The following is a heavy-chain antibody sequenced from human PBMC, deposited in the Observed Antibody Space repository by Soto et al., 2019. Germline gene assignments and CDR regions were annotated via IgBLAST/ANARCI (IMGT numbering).Heavy chain of an antibody. Sequence: GGSLRLSCEASGFTFSSNGMNWVRRAPGKGLEWVSFISIGSGPTNYADSVRGRLTISRDNSKNTLYLLMNSLRAEDTAVYYCAKDQTAYCSSTSAGWGRGTLVTVS. CDR3: AKDQTAYCSSTSAG. D-gene: IGHD2-2*01. J-gene: IGHJ4*02. CDR2: ISIGSGPT. CDR1: GFTFSSNG. V-gene: IGHV3-23*01.